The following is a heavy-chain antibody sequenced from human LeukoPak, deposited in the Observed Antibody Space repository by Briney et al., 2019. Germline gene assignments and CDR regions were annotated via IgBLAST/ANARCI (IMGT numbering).Heavy chain of an antibody. CDR2: ISGRGDNT. CDR1: GFTFSSYA. D-gene: IGHD3-22*01. J-gene: IGHJ4*02. CDR3: AKGSYYDSSGSFYFDY. Sequence: GGSLRLSCAASGFTFSSYAMSWVRQAPGKGLGWVSGISGRGDNTYCADSVKGRFTISRDNSKNTLYVQVNSLGTEDTAAYYCAKGSYYDSSGSFYFDYWGQGTLVTVSS. V-gene: IGHV3-23*01.